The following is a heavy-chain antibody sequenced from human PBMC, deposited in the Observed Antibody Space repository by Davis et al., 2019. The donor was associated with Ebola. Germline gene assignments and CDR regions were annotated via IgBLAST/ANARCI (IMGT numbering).Heavy chain of an antibody. D-gene: IGHD3-3*01. J-gene: IGHJ4*02. CDR2: IGGDGVYT. CDR3: AKCGTIYPSGYFDY. CDR1: GFTFSNYA. Sequence: GESLKISCAASGFTFSNYAMSWVRQAPGKGLEWVSGIGGDGVYTYDIDSVKGRFTISRDNSKNTLYLQMNSLRAEDTAVYYCAKCGTIYPSGYFDYWGQGTLVTVSS. V-gene: IGHV3-23*01.